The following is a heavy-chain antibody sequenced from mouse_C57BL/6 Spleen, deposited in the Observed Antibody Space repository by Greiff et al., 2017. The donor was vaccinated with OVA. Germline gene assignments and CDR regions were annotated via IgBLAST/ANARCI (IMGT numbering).Heavy chain of an antibody. D-gene: IGHD4-1*01. Sequence: EVQLVESGPGMVKPSQSLSLTCTVTGYSITSGYDWHWIRHFPGNKLEWMGYISYSGSTNYNPSLKSRISITHDTSKNHFFLKLNSVTTEDTATYYCARGGTGTIDYWGQGTTLTVSS. CDR2: ISYSGST. CDR1: GYSITSGYD. V-gene: IGHV3-1*01. J-gene: IGHJ2*01. CDR3: ARGGTGTIDY.